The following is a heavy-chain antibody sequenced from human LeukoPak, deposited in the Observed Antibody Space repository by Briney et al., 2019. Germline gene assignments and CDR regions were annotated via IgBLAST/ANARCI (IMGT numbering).Heavy chain of an antibody. V-gene: IGHV4-59*01. CDR3: ARGIAVAEGIDY. D-gene: IGHD6-19*01. CDR1: GGSITTYD. Sequence: SETLSLTCTVSGGSITTYDWSWSWVRQPPGKGLEWIGYIYYSGSTNYNPSLKSRVTISVDTSKNQFSLKLSSVTAADTAVYYCARGIAVAEGIDYWGQGTLVTVSS. J-gene: IGHJ4*02. CDR2: IYYSGST.